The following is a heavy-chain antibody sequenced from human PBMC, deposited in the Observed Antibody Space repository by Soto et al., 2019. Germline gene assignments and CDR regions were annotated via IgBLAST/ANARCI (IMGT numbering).Heavy chain of an antibody. CDR3: AADLAVAATLSFVP. CDR2: IVVGSGNT. CDR1: GFRFTSSA. J-gene: IGHJ5*02. D-gene: IGHD6-19*01. Sequence: VTSVKVSCEASGFRFTSSAMQWVRQARGQRLEWIGWIVVGSGNTNYAQKFQERVTITRDMSTSTAYMELSSLRSEDTAVYYCAADLAVAATLSFVPWGQGTLVTVSS. V-gene: IGHV1-58*02.